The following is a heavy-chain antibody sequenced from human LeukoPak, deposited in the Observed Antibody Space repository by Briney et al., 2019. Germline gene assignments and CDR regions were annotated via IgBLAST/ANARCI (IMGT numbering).Heavy chain of an antibody. CDR2: INFSGST. D-gene: IGHD1-26*01. Sequence: PSETLSLTCTISSGSIGSFYWSWIRQPPGKGLEWIGYINFSGSTKSNSALESRVTISMDTSKNQFSLKLNSVTAADTAVYYCTRGGSVDPFEHWGQGTLVTVSS. J-gene: IGHJ4*02. CDR3: TRGGSVDPFEH. CDR1: SGSIGSFY. V-gene: IGHV4-59*08.